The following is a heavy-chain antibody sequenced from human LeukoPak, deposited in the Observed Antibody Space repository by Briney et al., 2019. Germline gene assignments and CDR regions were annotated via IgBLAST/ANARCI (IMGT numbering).Heavy chain of an antibody. J-gene: IGHJ6*04. V-gene: IGHV4-30-4*01. Sequence: PSETLSLTCTVSGGSISSGDYYWSWIRRPPGKGLEWIGYIYYSGSTYYNPSLKSRVTISVDTSKSQFSLKLSSVTAADTAVYYCARADYLYYYYYGMDVWGKGTTVTVSS. CDR1: GGSISSGDYY. CDR2: IYYSGST. CDR3: ARADYLYYYYYGMDV. D-gene: IGHD4-11*01.